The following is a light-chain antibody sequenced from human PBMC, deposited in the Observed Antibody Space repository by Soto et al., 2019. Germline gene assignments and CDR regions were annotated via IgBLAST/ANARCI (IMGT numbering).Light chain of an antibody. CDR2: DAT. Sequence: AIQLTQSPSSLSASVGDRVTITCRASQGISSALAWYQKKPGKAPKSLIYDATSLESGIPSSFSGSGSETDFTLTISSLQPEDFATYNCQQFKNYPPTFGQGTLLEIK. CDR3: QQFKNYPPT. CDR1: QGISSA. V-gene: IGKV1D-13*01. J-gene: IGKJ5*01.